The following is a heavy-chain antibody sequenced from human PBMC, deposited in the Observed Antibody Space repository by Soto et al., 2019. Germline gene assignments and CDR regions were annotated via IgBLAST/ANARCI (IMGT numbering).Heavy chain of an antibody. CDR3: AIRPGIAVAGTDY. V-gene: IGHV4-39*01. Sequence: QLQLQESGPGLVKPSETLSLTCTVSGGSISSSSYYWGWIRQPPGKGLEWIGCIYYSGSTYYNPSLKSRVTISVDTSKNQFSLKLSSVTAADTAVYYCAIRPGIAVAGTDYWGQGTLVTVSS. J-gene: IGHJ4*02. CDR2: IYYSGST. CDR1: GGSISSSSYY. D-gene: IGHD6-19*01.